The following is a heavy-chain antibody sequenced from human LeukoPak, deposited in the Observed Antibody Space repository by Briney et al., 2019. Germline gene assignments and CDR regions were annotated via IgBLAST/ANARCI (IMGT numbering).Heavy chain of an antibody. CDR1: GGSISSYY. CDR2: IYYSGST. J-gene: IGHJ3*02. D-gene: IGHD2-2*01. CDR3: AREGPPAYAFDI. Sequence: SETLSLTCTVSGGSISSYYWSWIRQPPGKGLEWIGYIYYSGSTNYNPSLKSRVTISVDTSKNQFSLKLSSVTAADTAVYYCAREGPPAYAFDIWGQGTMVTVSS. V-gene: IGHV4-59*01.